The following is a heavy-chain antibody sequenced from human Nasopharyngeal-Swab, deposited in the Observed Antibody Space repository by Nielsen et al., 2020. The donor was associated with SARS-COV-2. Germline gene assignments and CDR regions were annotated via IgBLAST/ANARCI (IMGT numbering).Heavy chain of an antibody. CDR2: IKQDGSEK. J-gene: IGHJ4*02. CDR3: ARASGSSWDFDY. V-gene: IGHV3-7*03. Sequence: GESLKISCAASGFTFSSYWMSWVRQAPGKGLEWVANIKQDGSEKYDVDSVKGRFTISRDNAKNSLYLQMNSLRAEDTAVYYCARASGSSWDFDYWGQGTLVTVSS. D-gene: IGHD6-13*01. CDR1: GFTFSSYW.